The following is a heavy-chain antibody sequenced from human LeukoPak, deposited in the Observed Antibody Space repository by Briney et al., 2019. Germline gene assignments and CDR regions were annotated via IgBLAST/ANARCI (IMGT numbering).Heavy chain of an antibody. CDR3: ARVIRDYFDY. D-gene: IGHD2/OR15-2a*01. V-gene: IGHV3-66*02. Sequence: GGSLRLSCAASGFTVSSNCMSWVRQAPGKGLEWVSVIYSGGSTYYADSVKGRFTISRDNSKNTLYLQMNSLRAEDTAVYYCARVIRDYFDYWGQGTLVTVSS. CDR1: GFTVSSNC. CDR2: IYSGGST. J-gene: IGHJ4*02.